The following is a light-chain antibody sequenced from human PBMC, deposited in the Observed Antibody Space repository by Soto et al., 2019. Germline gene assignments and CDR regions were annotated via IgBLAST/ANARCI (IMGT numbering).Light chain of an antibody. CDR2: VAS. Sequence: EIVMTQSPATLSVSPGERATLSCRASQSVSSNLAGYQQKLGQAPSPLLYVASTRATGIPARFSGSGSGTEFTLTIGSLKSEDFAHYYCQQYNHWPPWTFGQGTTVEIK. CDR3: QQYNHWPPWT. V-gene: IGKV3-15*01. J-gene: IGKJ1*01. CDR1: QSVSSN.